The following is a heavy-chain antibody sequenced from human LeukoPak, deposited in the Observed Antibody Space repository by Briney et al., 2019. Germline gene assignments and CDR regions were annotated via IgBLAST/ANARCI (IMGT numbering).Heavy chain of an antibody. V-gene: IGHV3-21*01. CDR3: ARADPYED. CDR1: GFTFSTYS. CDR2: ISSGGSYI. Sequence: PGGSLRLSCAASGFTFSTYSMNWVRQAPGTGLEWVSSISSGGSYIYYADSVKGRFTISRDNAKNSLYLRMNSLRAEDTAVYYCARADPYEDWGQGTLVTVSS. J-gene: IGHJ4*02. D-gene: IGHD3-3*01.